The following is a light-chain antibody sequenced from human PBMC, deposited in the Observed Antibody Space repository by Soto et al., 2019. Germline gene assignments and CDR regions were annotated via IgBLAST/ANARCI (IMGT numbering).Light chain of an antibody. V-gene: IGKV3-20*01. CDR3: QQSGSSTLT. Sequence: DIVMTQSPLSLPVTPGEPASISCRASQSVSSSYLAWYQQKPGQAPRFLIYGASNRATGIPDRFSGSGSGTDFTLTISRLENEDFAVYYCQQSGSSTLTFGGGTQVDIK. CDR2: GAS. CDR1: QSVSSSY. J-gene: IGKJ4*01.